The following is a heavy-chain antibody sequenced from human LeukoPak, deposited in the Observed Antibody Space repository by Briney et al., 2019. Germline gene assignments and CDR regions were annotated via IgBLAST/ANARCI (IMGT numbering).Heavy chain of an antibody. J-gene: IGHJ4*02. CDR2: ISYDGSNK. CDR3: ARVGFEVDY. D-gene: IGHD3-10*01. Sequence: GSLRLSCAASGFTFSSYAMHWVRQAPGKGLEWVAVISYDGSNKYYAGSVKGRFTISRDNSKNTLYLQMNSLRAEDTAVYYCARVGFEVDYWGQGTLVTVSS. V-gene: IGHV3-30-3*01. CDR1: GFTFSSYA.